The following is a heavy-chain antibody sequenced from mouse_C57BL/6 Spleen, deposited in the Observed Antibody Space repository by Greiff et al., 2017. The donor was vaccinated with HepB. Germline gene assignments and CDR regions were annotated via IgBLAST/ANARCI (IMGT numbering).Heavy chain of an antibody. V-gene: IGHV1-52*01. D-gene: IGHD2-4*01. J-gene: IGHJ3*01. CDR1: GYTFTSYW. Sequence: QVQLQQPGAELVRPGSSVKLSCKASGYTFTSYWMHWVKQRPIQGLEWIGNIDPSDSETPYNQKFKDKAKLTVDKSSSTAYMQLSSLTSEDSAVYYCAKGGVYYDYGWFAYWGQGTLVTVSA. CDR2: IDPSDSET. CDR3: AKGGVYYDYGWFAY.